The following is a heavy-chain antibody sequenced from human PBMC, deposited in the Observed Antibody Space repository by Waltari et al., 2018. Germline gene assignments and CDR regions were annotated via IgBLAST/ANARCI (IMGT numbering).Heavy chain of an antibody. CDR3: ARARYYCYGMDV. CDR2: INHSGST. V-gene: IGHV4-34*01. CDR1: GGSFSGYY. J-gene: IGHJ6*02. Sequence: QVQLQQWGAGLLNPSETLSLTCAVYGGSFSGYYWSWIRQPPGKGLEWIGEINHSGSTNYNPSLKSRVTISVDTSKNQFSLKLSSVTAADTAVYYCARARYYCYGMDVWGQGTTVTVSS.